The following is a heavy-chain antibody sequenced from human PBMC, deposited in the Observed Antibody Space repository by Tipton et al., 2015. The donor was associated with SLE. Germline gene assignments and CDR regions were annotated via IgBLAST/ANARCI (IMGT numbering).Heavy chain of an antibody. CDR3: AREPSWGGNAFDI. D-gene: IGHD3-16*01. V-gene: IGHV4-59*11. CDR1: GGSISSHY. CDR2: IYYSGST. J-gene: IGHJ3*02. Sequence: TLSLTCTVSGGSISSHYWSWIRPPPGKGLEWIGYIYYSGSTNYNPSLKSRVTISVDTSKNQFSLKLSSVTAADTAVYYCAREPSWGGNAFDIWGQGTMVTVSS.